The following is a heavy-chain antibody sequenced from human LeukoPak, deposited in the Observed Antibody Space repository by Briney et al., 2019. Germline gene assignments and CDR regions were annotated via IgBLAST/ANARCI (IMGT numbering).Heavy chain of an antibody. CDR1: GFTFSSIS. V-gene: IGHV3-21*01. J-gene: IGHJ4*02. CDR3: ARTIAARGDY. Sequence: GGSLRLSCAPSGFTFSSISTNGVRRAPGRGVEWVSSICSSNSSIYYADSVKGRFTISRDNAKNSLYVQMNSLRADDTAVYYCARTIAARGDYWGQGTLVTVSS. CDR2: ICSSNSSI. D-gene: IGHD6-13*01.